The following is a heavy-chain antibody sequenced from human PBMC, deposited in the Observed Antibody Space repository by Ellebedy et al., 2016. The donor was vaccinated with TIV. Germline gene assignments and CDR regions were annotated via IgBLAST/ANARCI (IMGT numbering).Heavy chain of an antibody. V-gene: IGHV3-7*01. CDR1: GFSFRSYW. CDR3: ARRGSYGDYAVQINNWFDS. Sequence: GESLKISCEASGFSFRSYWMGWVRQAPGKGLEWVANIYQDGSDKYYVDSVKGRFTISRDNAKNSLYLQMNSLKVEDTAVYYCARRGSYGDYAVQINNWFDSWGQGTLVTVFS. J-gene: IGHJ5*01. D-gene: IGHD4-17*01. CDR2: IYQDGSDK.